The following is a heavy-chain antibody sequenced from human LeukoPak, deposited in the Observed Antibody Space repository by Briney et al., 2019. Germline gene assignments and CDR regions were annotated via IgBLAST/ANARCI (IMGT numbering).Heavy chain of an antibody. CDR2: IYTSGST. V-gene: IGHV4-61*02. J-gene: IGHJ5*02. D-gene: IGHD1-26*01. CDR1: GDSISSGNYY. CDR3: ARAVGSSESNWFDP. Sequence: SETLSLTCTVPGDSISSGNYYWSWIRQPAGKGLEWLGRIYTSGSTNYNPSLKSRVTISLDRSKNQFSLNLNSVTAADTAVYYCARAVGSSESNWFDPWGQGTLATVSS.